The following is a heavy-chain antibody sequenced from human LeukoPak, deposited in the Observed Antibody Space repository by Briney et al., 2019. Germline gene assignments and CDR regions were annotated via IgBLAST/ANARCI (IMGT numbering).Heavy chain of an antibody. CDR3: ARESGQQLVSYYFDY. CDR2: INHSGST. J-gene: IGHJ4*02. Sequence: PETLSLTCAVYGGSFSGYYWSWIRQPPGKGLEWIGEINHSGSTNYNPSLKSRVTISVDTSKNQFSLKLSSVTAADTAVYYCARESGQQLVSYYFDYWGQGTLVTVSS. CDR1: GGSFSGYY. D-gene: IGHD6-13*01. V-gene: IGHV4-34*01.